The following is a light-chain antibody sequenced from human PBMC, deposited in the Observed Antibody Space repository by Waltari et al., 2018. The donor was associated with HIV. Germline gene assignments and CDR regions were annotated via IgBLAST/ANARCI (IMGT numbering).Light chain of an antibody. V-gene: IGLV6-57*01. J-gene: IGLJ3*02. CDR2: EDN. CDR3: QSYDTKTHWV. Sequence: NFMLTQPHSVSGSAAKTVTLSCTRDSGSIGSNIVPWFQQRPGSSPRTLIFEDNQRPSGVSDRFSASIDSSSNSASLTISGLKTEDEGHYYCQSYDTKTHWVFGGGSKLTVL. CDR1: SGSIGSNI.